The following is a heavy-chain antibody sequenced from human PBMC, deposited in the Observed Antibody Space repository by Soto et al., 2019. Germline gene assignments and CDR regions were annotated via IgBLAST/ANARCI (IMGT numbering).Heavy chain of an antibody. D-gene: IGHD2-2*01. Sequence: EVQLLESGGALVQPGGSLRLSCSVSGFKFNSYAMSWVRQPPGKGLEWVSSISSNGGSTYYADSVKGRFTISRDNSRDTVYLKMEGLGAEDTAMYYGAKAHLVGYDLYFYVYVWGKGTTVSVSS. J-gene: IGHJ6*03. V-gene: IGHV3-23*01. CDR3: AKAHLVGYDLYFYVYV. CDR1: GFKFNSYA. CDR2: ISSNGGST.